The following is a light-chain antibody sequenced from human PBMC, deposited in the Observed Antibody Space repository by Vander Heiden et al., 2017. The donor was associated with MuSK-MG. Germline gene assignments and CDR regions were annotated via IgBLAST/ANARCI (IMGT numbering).Light chain of an antibody. Sequence: ETVLTQSPGTLSLSPGERATLSCRASQSVSGSYLNWYKQKPGQAPRLLIYGASSRATGIPDRFSGSGYGTDFTLTISRREPEDFAVYYCQQYGSSHSYTFGQRTKLEIK. CDR2: GAS. J-gene: IGKJ2*01. CDR3: QQYGSSHSYT. CDR1: QSVSGSY. V-gene: IGKV3-20*01.